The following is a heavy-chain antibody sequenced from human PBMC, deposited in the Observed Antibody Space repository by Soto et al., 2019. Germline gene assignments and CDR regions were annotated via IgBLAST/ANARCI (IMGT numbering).Heavy chain of an antibody. V-gene: IGHV4-30-4*01. Sequence: SETLSLTCTVSGVSISSGDYYWSWIRQPPGKGLEWIGYIYYSGSTYYNPSLKSRVTISVDTSKNQFSLKLSSVTAADTAVYYCARDHGNYGDYYYYYGMDVWGQGTTVTVSS. J-gene: IGHJ6*02. CDR2: IYYSGST. CDR3: ARDHGNYGDYYYYYGMDV. CDR1: GVSISSGDYY. D-gene: IGHD4-17*01.